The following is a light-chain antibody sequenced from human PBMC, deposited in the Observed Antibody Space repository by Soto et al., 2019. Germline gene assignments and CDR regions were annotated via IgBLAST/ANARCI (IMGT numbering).Light chain of an antibody. J-gene: IGKJ1*01. Sequence: EVVMTQSPATLSMSPGERATLSCRASQSVSSSLAWYQQKPGQAPRLLIYGASTRATGIPDRFSGSGSETXXTXXIXSLQAEDFAXXXXQQYNNWWTFGQGTKVEIK. V-gene: IGKV3-15*01. CDR1: QSVSSS. CDR3: QQYNNWWT. CDR2: GAS.